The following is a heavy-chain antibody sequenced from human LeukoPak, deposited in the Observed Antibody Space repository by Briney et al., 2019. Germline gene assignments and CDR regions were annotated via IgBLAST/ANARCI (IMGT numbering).Heavy chain of an antibody. J-gene: IGHJ5*02. D-gene: IGHD3-16*02. V-gene: IGHV4-39*01. CDR3: ARGNTYYDYVWGSYRSNWFDP. CDR2: IYDSGST. Sequence: ETLSLTCTVSGGSIRSSYYYWGWIRQPPGKGLEWIGSIYDSGSTYYNPSLKSRVTISVDTSKNQFSLKLSSVTAADTAVYYCARGNTYYDYVWGSYRSNWFDPWGQGTLVTVSS. CDR1: GGSIRSSYYY.